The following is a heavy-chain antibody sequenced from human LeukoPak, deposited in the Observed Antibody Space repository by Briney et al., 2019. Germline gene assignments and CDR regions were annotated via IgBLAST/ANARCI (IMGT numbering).Heavy chain of an antibody. CDR3: AREGPPPGNWFDP. CDR2: TYYSGST. J-gene: IGHJ5*02. CDR1: GGSISSYY. Sequence: SETLSLTCTVSGGSISSYYWSWIRQPPGKGLEWIGYTYYSGSTNYNPSLKSRVTMSVDTSKKQFSLKLSSVTAADTAVYYCAREGPPPGNWFDPWGQGTLVTVSS. V-gene: IGHV4-59*12.